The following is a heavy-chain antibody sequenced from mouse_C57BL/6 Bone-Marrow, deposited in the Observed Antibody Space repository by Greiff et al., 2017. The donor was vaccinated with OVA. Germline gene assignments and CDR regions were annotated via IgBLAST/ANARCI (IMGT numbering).Heavy chain of an antibody. CDR1: GYTFTDYY. V-gene: IGHV1-19*01. D-gene: IGHD1-1*01. CDR2: INPYNGGT. Sequence: VQLQQSGPVLVKPGASVKMSCKASGYTFTDYYMNWVKQSHGKSLEWIGVINPYNGGTSYNQKFKGKATLTVDKSSSTAYMELNSLTSEDSAVYYCARSRVYYYGSSYPCYFDYWGQGTTLTVSS. J-gene: IGHJ2*01. CDR3: ARSRVYYYGSSYPCYFDY.